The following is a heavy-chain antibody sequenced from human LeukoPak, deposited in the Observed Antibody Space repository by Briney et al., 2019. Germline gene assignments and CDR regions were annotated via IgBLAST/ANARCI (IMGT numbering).Heavy chain of an antibody. V-gene: IGHV1-3*03. CDR3: AREYYYDSSGYYGYYFDY. D-gene: IGHD3-22*01. J-gene: IGHJ4*02. Sequence: ASVKVSCKASGYTFTSYAMHWVRQAPGQRLEWMGWINAGNGNTKYSQEFQGRVTITRDTSASTAYMELSSLRSEDMAVYYCAREYYYDSSGYYGYYFDYWGQGTLVTVSS. CDR2: INAGNGNT. CDR1: GYTFTSYA.